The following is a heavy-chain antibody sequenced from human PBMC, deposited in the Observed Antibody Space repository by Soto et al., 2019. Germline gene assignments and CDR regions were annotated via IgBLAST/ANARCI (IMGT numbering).Heavy chain of an antibody. CDR2: IFHSGHT. Sequence: SETLSLTCAVSGDSISSNNWWSWVRQPPGKGLEWIGEIFHSGHTNYNPSLKSPVTISLDKSQNQFSLTLTSVTAADTAVYYCARRYGSGFDYWGQGTLVTVS. D-gene: IGHD3-10*01. CDR3: ARRYGSGFDY. V-gene: IGHV4-4*02. J-gene: IGHJ4*02. CDR1: GDSISSNNW.